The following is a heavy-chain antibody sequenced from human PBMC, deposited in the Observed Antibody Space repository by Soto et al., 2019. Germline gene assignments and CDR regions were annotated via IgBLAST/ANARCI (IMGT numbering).Heavy chain of an antibody. J-gene: IGHJ6*02. CDR2: IYPGDSDT. V-gene: IGHV5-51*01. Sequence: GEALAISCKGAGCCRSSFWTGWVRRMPGKGLEWMGIIYPGDSDTRYSPSFQGQVTISADKSISTAYLQWSSLKASDTAMYYCARSGSGVQLWLGYYYYGMDVWGQGT. CDR3: ARSGSGVQLWLGYYYYGMDV. D-gene: IGHD5-18*01. CDR1: GCCRSSFW.